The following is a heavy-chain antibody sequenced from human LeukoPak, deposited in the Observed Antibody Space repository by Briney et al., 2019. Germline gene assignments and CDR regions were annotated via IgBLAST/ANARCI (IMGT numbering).Heavy chain of an antibody. V-gene: IGHV1-69*04. CDR1: GGTFSSYA. CDR2: IIPILGIA. Sequence: ASVKVSCKASGGTFSSYAISWVRQAPGQGLEWMGRIIPILGIANYAQKFQGRVTITADKSTSTAYMELSSLRSEDTAVYYCARVGDLGIGVQRDWNDDHYYFDYWGQGTLVTVSS. D-gene: IGHD1-1*01. CDR3: ARVGDLGIGVQRDWNDDHYYFDY. J-gene: IGHJ4*02.